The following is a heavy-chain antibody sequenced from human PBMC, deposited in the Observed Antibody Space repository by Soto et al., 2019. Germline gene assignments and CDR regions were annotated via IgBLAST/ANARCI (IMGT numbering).Heavy chain of an antibody. CDR3: ARDRHDFWSGYYLGKNDAFDI. D-gene: IGHD3-3*01. CDR2: INSDGSST. V-gene: IGHV3-74*01. CDR1: GFTFSSYW. J-gene: IGHJ3*02. Sequence: EVQLVEPGGGLVQPGGSLRLSCAASGFTFSSYWMHWVRQAPGKGLVWVSRINSDGSSTSYADSVKGRFTISRDNAKNTLYLQMNSLRAEDTAVYYCARDRHDFWSGYYLGKNDAFDIWGQGTMVTVSS.